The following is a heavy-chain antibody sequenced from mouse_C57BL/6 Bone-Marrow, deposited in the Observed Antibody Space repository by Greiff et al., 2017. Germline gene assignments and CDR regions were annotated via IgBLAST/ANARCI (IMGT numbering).Heavy chain of an antibody. CDR3: ARRFTVGV. CDR1: GFTFSDYG. V-gene: IGHV5-17*01. J-gene: IGHJ1*03. CDR2: ISSGSSTI. Sequence: EVHLVESGGGLVKPGGSLKLSCAASGFTFSDYGMHWVRQAPEKGLEWVAYISSGSSTIYYADTVKGRFTISRDNAKNTLFLQMTSLRSEETAMYYCARRFTVGVWGTGTTVTVSS. D-gene: IGHD1-1*01.